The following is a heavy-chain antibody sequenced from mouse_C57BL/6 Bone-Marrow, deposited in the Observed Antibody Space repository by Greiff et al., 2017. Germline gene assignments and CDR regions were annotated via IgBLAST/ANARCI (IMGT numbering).Heavy chain of an antibody. CDR3: ARGSNYIDY. D-gene: IGHD1-1*01. J-gene: IGHJ2*01. CDR1: GYSITSGYY. V-gene: IGHV3-6*01. CDR2: ISYDGSN. Sequence: EVQRVESGPGLVKPSQSLSLTCSVTGYSITSGYYWNWIRQFPGNKLEWMGYISYDGSNNYNPSLKNRISITRDTSKNQFFLKLNSVTTEDTATYYCARGSNYIDYWGQGTTLTVSS.